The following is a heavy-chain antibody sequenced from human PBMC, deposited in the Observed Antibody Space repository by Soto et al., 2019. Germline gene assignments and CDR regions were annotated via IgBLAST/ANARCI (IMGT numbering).Heavy chain of an antibody. V-gene: IGHV6-1*01. CDR1: GGSVSSTSAA. CDR3: ARDWVIAYYDILTGLTTSPDPYYYGMDV. Sequence: SPTLSLTCAISGGSVSSTSAAWNWIRQSPSRGLEWLGRTYYRSKWYNDYAVSVKSRITINPDTSKNQFSLQLNSVTPEDTAVYYCARDWVIAYYDILTGLTTSPDPYYYGMDVWGQGTTVTFSS. J-gene: IGHJ6*02. D-gene: IGHD3-9*01. CDR2: TYYRSKWYN.